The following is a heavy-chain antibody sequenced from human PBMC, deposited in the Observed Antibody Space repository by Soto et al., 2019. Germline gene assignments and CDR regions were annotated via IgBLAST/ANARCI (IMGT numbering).Heavy chain of an antibody. D-gene: IGHD6-13*01. J-gene: IGHJ1*01. CDR2: IYRSGST. V-gene: IGHV4-4*02. CDR3: SSWYGQMYFQH. CDR1: SGSISSSNW. Sequence: QVQLQESGPGLVKPSGTLSLTCAVSSGSISSSNWWGWVRQPPGKGLEWIGEIYRSGSTNYNPSLKSRVTISVDKSKNQSTQKQSSVTAADTAVYYCSSWYGQMYFQHWGQGTLVTVSS.